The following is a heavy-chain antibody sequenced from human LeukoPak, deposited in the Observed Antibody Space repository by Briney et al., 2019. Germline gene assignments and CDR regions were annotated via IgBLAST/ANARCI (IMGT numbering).Heavy chain of an antibody. CDR1: GESISGYY. CDR2: IYYSGST. Sequence: SETLSLTCTVSGESISGYYWSWIRQPPGKGLEWIGYIYYSGSTYYNPSLKSRVTISVDTSKNQFSLKLSSVTAADTAVYYCARVTTVTAMDVWGKGTTVTVSS. V-gene: IGHV4-59*12. J-gene: IGHJ6*03. CDR3: ARVTTVTAMDV. D-gene: IGHD4-17*01.